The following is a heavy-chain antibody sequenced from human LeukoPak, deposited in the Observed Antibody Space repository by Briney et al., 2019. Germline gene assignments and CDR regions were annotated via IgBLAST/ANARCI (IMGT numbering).Heavy chain of an antibody. CDR2: ISRSGNTI. CDR1: GVTFSSCE. V-gene: IGHV3-48*03. J-gene: IGHJ2*01. Sequence: PGESLTLSCRVSGVTFSSCEMNWIRQAPGKGLEWVSYISRSGNTIYYADSVKGRFSISSDNAKNSLYLQMTSLRAEDTAVYYCASDAATAAGIFWYFDLWGRGTRVPVS. CDR3: ASDAATAAGIFWYFDL. D-gene: IGHD6-25*01.